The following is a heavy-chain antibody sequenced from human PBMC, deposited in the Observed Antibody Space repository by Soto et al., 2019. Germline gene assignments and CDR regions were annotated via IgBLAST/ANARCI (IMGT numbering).Heavy chain of an antibody. CDR2: IIPIFGTA. CDR3: ARDAYYYDSSGYLFESNGAFDI. D-gene: IGHD3-22*01. J-gene: IGHJ3*02. Sequence: QVQLVQSGAEVKKPGSSVKVSCKASGGTFSSYAISWVRQAPGQGREWMGGIIPIFGTANYAQKFQGRVTITADKSTSTAYMELSSLRSEDTAVYYCARDAYYYDSSGYLFESNGAFDIWGQGTMVTVSS. V-gene: IGHV1-69*06. CDR1: GGTFSSYA.